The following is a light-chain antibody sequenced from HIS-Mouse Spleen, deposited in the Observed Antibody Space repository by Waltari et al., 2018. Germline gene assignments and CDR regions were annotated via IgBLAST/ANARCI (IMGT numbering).Light chain of an antibody. CDR2: EDS. V-gene: IGLV3-10*01. J-gene: IGLJ2*01. CDR3: YSTDSSGHHRV. CDR1: PLPKKN. Sequence: SYELTQPPSVSVSPGQTARITCSGAPLPKKNAYWYHQKSGQAPVLVIYEDSKRPSEIPERLSGARSGTMATLTISGAQVADEADYYCYSTDSSGHHRVFGGGTKLTVL.